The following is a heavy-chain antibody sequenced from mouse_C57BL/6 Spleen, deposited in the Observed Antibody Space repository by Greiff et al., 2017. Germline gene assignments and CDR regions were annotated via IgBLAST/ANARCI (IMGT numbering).Heavy chain of an antibody. J-gene: IGHJ1*03. CDR2: IYPRSGNT. CDR3: ARGYYGSSSSYWYFDV. CDR1: GYTFTSYG. D-gene: IGHD1-1*01. Sequence: VKLQESGAELARPGASVKLSCTASGYTFTSYGISWVKQRPGQGLEWIGEIYPRSGNTYYNEQFKGKATLTADKSSSTAYMELRSLTSEDSAVYFCARGYYGSSSSYWYFDVWGTGTTVTVSS. V-gene: IGHV1-81*01.